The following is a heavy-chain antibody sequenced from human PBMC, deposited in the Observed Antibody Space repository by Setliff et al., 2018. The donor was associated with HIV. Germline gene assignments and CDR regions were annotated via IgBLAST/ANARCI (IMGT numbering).Heavy chain of an antibody. CDR3: ARQTYYNGSGRYFPPDY. J-gene: IGHJ4*02. D-gene: IGHD3-10*01. V-gene: IGHV1-18*01. Sequence: ASVKVSCKTSGYTFISYGVTWVRQVPGQGLEWVGWISTYNGNTNYAQKFQGRVTMTTDTSTSTAYMELRSLGSDDTAVYYCARQTYYNGSGRYFPPDYWGQGTLVTVSS. CDR2: ISTYNGNT. CDR1: GYTFISYG.